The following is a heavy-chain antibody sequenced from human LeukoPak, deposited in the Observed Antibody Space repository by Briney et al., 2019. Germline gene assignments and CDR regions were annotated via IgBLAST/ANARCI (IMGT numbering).Heavy chain of an antibody. CDR2: VSGSGSTV. CDR1: GFTFSDHI. J-gene: IGHJ4*02. Sequence: GGSLGLSCAASGFTFSDHIMNWVRQLPGKRLEWVAYVSGSGSTVYYADSVKGRFTISRDNGKSSLYLQMNSLRAEDTAVYYCYTHDRAFDCWGQGTLVTVSS. CDR3: YTHDRAFDC. V-gene: IGHV3-48*01.